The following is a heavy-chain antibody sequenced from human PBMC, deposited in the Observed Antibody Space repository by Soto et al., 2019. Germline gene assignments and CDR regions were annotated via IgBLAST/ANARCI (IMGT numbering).Heavy chain of an antibody. CDR1: GYSFTSYW. V-gene: IGHV5-51*01. CDR2: IYPGDSDT. CDR3: ARHDILTNGYYYYMDV. D-gene: IGHD2-8*01. Sequence: GESLKISCKGSGYSFTSYWIGWVRQMPGKGLEWMGIIYPGDSDTRYSPSFQGQVTISADKSISTAYLQWSSLKASDTAMYYCARHDILTNGYYYYMDVWGKGTTVTVSS. J-gene: IGHJ6*03.